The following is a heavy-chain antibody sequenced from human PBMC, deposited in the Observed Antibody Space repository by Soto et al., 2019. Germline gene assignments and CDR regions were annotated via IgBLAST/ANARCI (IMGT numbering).Heavy chain of an antibody. CDR1: GGSISSSSYY. V-gene: IGHV4-39*01. CDR3: ARQFRWELLRVDC. J-gene: IGHJ4*02. Sequence: LQLQESGPGLVKPSETLSLTCTVSGGSISSSSYYWGWIRQPPGKGLEWIGSIYYSGSTYYNPSLKSRVTISVDTSKNQFSLKLSSVTAADTAVDYCARQFRWELLRVDCWGQGTLVTVSS. D-gene: IGHD1-26*01. CDR2: IYYSGST.